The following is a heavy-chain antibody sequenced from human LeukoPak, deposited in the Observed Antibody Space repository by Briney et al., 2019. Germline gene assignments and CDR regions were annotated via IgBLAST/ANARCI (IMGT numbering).Heavy chain of an antibody. CDR2: INHSGST. Sequence: PSETLPLTCAVYGGSFSGYYWSWIRQPPGKGLEWIGEINHSGSTNYNPSLKSRVTISVDTSKNQFSLKLSSVTAADTAVYYCARVMVRGVIILKISHFDYWGQGTLVTVSS. D-gene: IGHD3-10*01. CDR1: GGSFSGYY. CDR3: ARVMVRGVIILKISHFDY. V-gene: IGHV4-34*01. J-gene: IGHJ4*02.